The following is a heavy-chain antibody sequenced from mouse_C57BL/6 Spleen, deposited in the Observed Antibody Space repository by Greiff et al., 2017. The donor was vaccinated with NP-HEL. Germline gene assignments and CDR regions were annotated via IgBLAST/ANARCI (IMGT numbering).Heavy chain of an antibody. V-gene: IGHV5-16*01. CDR3: ARDMWDVGFDY. Sequence: EVQLQESEGGLVQPGSSMKLSCTASGFTFSDYYMAWVRQVPEKGLEWVANINYDGSSTYYLDSLKSRFIISRDNAKNILYLQMSSLKSEDTATYYCARDMWDVGFDYWGQGTTLTVSS. J-gene: IGHJ2*01. CDR1: GFTFSDYY. D-gene: IGHD4-1*01. CDR2: INYDGSST.